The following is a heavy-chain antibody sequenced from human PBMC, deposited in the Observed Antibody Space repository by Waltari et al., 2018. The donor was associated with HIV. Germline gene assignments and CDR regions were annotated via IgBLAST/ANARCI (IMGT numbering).Heavy chain of an antibody. V-gene: IGHV3-30*18. J-gene: IGHJ4*02. D-gene: IGHD2-15*01. CDR1: GFTFSSYA. CDR2: IWYEGSNT. CDR3: AKNPLSGEGYFDY. Sequence: QVQLVESGGGVVQPGRSLRLSCAASGFTFSSYAMHWVRQAPGKGLELVAVIWYEGSNTYYADSVQGRFTISRDNSKNTLYLQMSSLRAEDTAMYYCAKNPLSGEGYFDYWGQGTLVTVSS.